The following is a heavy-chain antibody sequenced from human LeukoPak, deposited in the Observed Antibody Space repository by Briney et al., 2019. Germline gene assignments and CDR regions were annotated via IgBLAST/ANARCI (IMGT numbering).Heavy chain of an antibody. CDR1: GFTFSSAW. Sequence: GGSPRLSCAASGFTFSSAWMHWVRQAPGKGLVSVSRINSDGSSTRYSDSVRGRFTISRDNAKNTLYLQMNSLRADDTAVYYCARDWYYAIDYWGQGTLVTVSS. CDR2: INSDGSST. CDR3: ARDWYYAIDY. J-gene: IGHJ4*02. D-gene: IGHD2-2*01. V-gene: IGHV3-74*01.